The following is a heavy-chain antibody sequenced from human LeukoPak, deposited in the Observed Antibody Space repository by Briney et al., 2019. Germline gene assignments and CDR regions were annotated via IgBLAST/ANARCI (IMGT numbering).Heavy chain of an antibody. J-gene: IGHJ4*02. CDR2: IHYSGSI. CDR1: GDPIRSYY. Sequence: SETLSLTCTVSGDPIRSYYWSWIRQPPGKGLEWIGYIHYSGSINYNPSLKSRVTIAIDTSKNQFSLKLSSVTDADTAVYYCARTRSGYSYAYDYWGQEPLVTVSS. CDR3: ARTRSGYSYAYDY. V-gene: IGHV4-59*01. D-gene: IGHD5-18*01.